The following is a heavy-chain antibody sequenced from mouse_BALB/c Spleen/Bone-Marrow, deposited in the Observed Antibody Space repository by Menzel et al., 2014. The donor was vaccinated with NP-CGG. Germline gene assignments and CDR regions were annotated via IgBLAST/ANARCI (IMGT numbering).Heavy chain of an antibody. J-gene: IGHJ3*01. CDR1: GYTFTSYY. V-gene: IGHV1S81*02. CDR2: INPSNGGT. CDR3: TSFAY. Sequence: LVESGAELVKPGASVKLSCKASGYTFTSYYMYWVKQRPGQGLEWIGEINPSNGGTNFNEKFKSKATLTVDKSSSTAYMQLSSLTSEDSAVYYCTSFAYWGQGALVTVSA.